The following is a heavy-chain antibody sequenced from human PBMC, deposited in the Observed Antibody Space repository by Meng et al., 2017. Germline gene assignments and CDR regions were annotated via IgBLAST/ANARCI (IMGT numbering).Heavy chain of an antibody. J-gene: IGHJ4*02. CDR2: IHPGDSDT. CDR1: GYSFTSYW. CDR3: ARVGATTVYYFDY. V-gene: IGHV5-51*01. Sequence: GESLKISCKGSGYSFTSYWIGWVRQMPGKGLEWMGIIHPGDSDTRYSPSFQGQVTISADKSISTAYLQWSSLKASDTAMYYCARVGATTVYYFDYWGQGTLVTVSS. D-gene: IGHD1-26*01.